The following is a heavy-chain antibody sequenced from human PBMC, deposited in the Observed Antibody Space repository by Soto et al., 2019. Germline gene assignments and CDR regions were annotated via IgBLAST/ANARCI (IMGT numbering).Heavy chain of an antibody. CDR1: GFPFIDAW. V-gene: IGHV3-15*01. D-gene: IGHD3-16*01. CDR3: STALRRDSALGAY. J-gene: IGHJ4*02. Sequence: EVQLVESGGGLVKPGGSLRLSCTASGFPFIDAWMSWVHQAPGKGLQWIGRIRSNADGGTADLTAPVRDRFTISRDDSKTTLYLQMNSLKIDDTAVYFCSTALRRDSALGAYWGLGTLVSVSS. CDR2: IRSNADGGTA.